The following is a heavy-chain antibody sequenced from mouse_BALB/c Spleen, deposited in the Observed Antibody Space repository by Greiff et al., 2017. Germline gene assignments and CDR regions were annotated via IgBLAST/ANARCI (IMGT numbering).Heavy chain of an antibody. D-gene: IGHD1-1*01. CDR2: ISSGGST. V-gene: IGHV5-6-5*01. CDR3: ARGGDYGYRYFDV. CDR1: GFTFSSYA. Sequence: EVKLMESGGGLVKPGGSLKLSCAASGFTFSSYAMSWVRQTPEKRLEWVASISSGGSTYYPDSVKGRFTISRDNARNILYLQMSSLRSEDTAMYYCARGGDYGYRYFDVWGAGTTVTVSS. J-gene: IGHJ1*01.